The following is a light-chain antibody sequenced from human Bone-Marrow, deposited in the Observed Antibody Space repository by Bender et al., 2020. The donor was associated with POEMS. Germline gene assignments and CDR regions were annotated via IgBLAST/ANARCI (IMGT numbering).Light chain of an antibody. CDR3: CSYAGYYSVI. Sequence: QSVLTQPPSVSGTPGQRVTISCSGSGSNIGGYPVNWYQQLPGTAPRLLIYTNNERPSGVPDRFSGSKSGNTASLTISGLQAEDEADYYCCSYAGYYSVIFGGGTELTVL. V-gene: IGLV1-44*01. CDR1: GSNIGGYP. CDR2: TNN. J-gene: IGLJ2*01.